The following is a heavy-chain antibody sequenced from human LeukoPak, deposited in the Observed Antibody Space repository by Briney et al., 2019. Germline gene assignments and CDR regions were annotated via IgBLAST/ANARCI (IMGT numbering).Heavy chain of an antibody. V-gene: IGHV1-2*02. J-gene: IGHJ1*01. CDR2: INPNSGGT. Sequence: ASVKVSCKASGYTFTGYYMHWVRQAPGQGLEWMGWINPNSGGTNYAQKFQGRVTMTRDTSISTAYMELSRPRSDDTAVYYCARGRDSSSYFQHWGQGTLVTVSS. D-gene: IGHD6-13*01. CDR1: GYTFTGYY. CDR3: ARGRDSSSYFQH.